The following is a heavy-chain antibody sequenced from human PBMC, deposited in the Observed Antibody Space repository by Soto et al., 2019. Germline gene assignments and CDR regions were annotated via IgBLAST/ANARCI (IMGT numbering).Heavy chain of an antibody. Sequence: PSETLSLTCAVSGGPFRGYFWSWIRQSPAKGLEWIGEINDSGNTYYNPSFKSRLTISVDTSTSQISLRLTSVTAADSAVYYCQGGDFWGQGTQVTVSS. V-gene: IGHV4-34*01. J-gene: IGHJ4*02. CDR2: INDSGNT. D-gene: IGHD3-16*01. CDR1: GGPFRGYF. CDR3: QGGDF.